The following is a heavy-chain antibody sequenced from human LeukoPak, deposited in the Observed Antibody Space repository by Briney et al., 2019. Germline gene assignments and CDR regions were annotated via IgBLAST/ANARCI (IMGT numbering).Heavy chain of an antibody. CDR3: AKPPYSSSWYYFDY. J-gene: IGHJ4*02. D-gene: IGHD6-13*01. V-gene: IGHV3-23*01. CDR1: GFTFSSYA. CDR2: ISGGGGST. Sequence: AGGSLRLSCAASGFTFSSYAMSWVRQAPGKGLEWVSAISGGGGSTYYADSVKGRFTISRDNSKNTLYLQMNSLRAEDTAVYYCAKPPYSSSWYYFDYWGQGTLVTVSS.